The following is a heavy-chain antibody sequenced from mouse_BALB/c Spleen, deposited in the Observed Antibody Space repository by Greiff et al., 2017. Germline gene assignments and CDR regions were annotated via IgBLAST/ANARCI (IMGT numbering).Heavy chain of an antibody. CDR1: GYTFTSYW. CDR3: ARRRYDGYYAMDY. J-gene: IGHJ4*01. V-gene: IGHV1-87*01. D-gene: IGHD2-14*01. Sequence: QVQLQQSGAELARPGASVKLSCKASGYTFTSYWMQWVKQRPGQGLEWIGAIYPGDGDTRYTQKFKGKATLTADKSSSTAYMQLSSLASEDSAVYYCARRRYDGYYAMDYWGQGTSVTVSS. CDR2: IYPGDGDT.